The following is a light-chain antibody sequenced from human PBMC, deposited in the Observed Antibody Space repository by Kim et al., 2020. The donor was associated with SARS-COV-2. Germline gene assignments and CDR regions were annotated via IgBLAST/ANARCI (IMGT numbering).Light chain of an antibody. CDR2: GAS. CDR3: QQYDNWPPWT. V-gene: IGKV3-15*01. J-gene: IGKJ1*01. CDR1: QSISTN. Sequence: YAEERATLSCRASQSISTNLAWYQQKPGQAPRLLIYGASTRATGIPARFSGSGSGTEFTLTISSLQSEDFAVYYCQQYDNWPPWTFGQGTKVDIK.